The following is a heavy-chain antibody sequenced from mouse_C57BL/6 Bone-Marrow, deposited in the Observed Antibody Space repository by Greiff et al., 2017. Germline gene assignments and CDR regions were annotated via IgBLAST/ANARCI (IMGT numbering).Heavy chain of an antibody. Sequence: EVMLVESGGGLVKPGGSLKLSCAASGFTFSSYAMSWVRQTPEKRLEWVATISDGGSYTYYPDNVKGRFTISRDNAKNNLYLQMSHLKSEDTAMYYCNYGYAMDYWGQGTSVTVSS. V-gene: IGHV5-4*03. J-gene: IGHJ4*01. CDR3: NYGYAMDY. D-gene: IGHD1-1*01. CDR2: ISDGGSYT. CDR1: GFTFSSYA.